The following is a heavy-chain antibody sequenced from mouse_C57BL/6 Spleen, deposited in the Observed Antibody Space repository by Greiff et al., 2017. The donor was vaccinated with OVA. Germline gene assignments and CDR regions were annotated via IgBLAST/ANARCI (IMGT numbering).Heavy chain of an antibody. CDR2: ISYDGSN. D-gene: IGHD3-3*01. CDR1: GYSITSGYY. CDR3: ARDYGLGPFDY. J-gene: IGHJ2*01. Sequence: DVKLQESGPGLVKPSQSLSLTCSVTGYSITSGYYWNWIRQFPGNKLEWMGYISYDGSNNYNPSLKNRISITRDTSKNQFFLKLNSVTTEDTATYYCARDYGLGPFDYWGQGTTLTVSS. V-gene: IGHV3-6*01.